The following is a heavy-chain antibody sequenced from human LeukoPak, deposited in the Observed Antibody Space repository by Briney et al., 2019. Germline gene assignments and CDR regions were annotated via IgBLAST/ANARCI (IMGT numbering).Heavy chain of an antibody. CDR2: ISGSDGAT. CDR1: GFTFSAYG. J-gene: IGHJ4*02. V-gene: IGHV3-23*01. D-gene: IGHD2-8*02. CDR3: AKDMRGVVLVPRAYDS. Sequence: GGSLRLSCVGSGFTFSAYGMSWVRQALGKGLESVSSISGSDGATSYADSVKGRFTISRVNSKNTLYLQMNSLRAEDTAVYYCAKDMRGVVLVPRAYDSWGQGTLVTVSS.